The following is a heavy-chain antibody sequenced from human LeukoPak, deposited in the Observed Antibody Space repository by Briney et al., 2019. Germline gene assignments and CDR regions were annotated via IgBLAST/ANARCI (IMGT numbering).Heavy chain of an antibody. V-gene: IGHV4-30-4*01. Sequence: SQTLSLTCTVSGGSISSGDYYWSWIRQPPGKGLEWIGYIYYSGSTYYNPSLKSRVTISVDTSKNQFSLTLSSVTAADTAVYYCARAVVVVAATNWFDPWGQGTLVTVSS. CDR2: IYYSGST. CDR1: GGSISSGDYY. CDR3: ARAVVVVAATNWFDP. D-gene: IGHD2-15*01. J-gene: IGHJ5*02.